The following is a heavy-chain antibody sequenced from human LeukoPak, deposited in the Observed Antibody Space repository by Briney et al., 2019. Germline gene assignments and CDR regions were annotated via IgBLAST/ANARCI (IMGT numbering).Heavy chain of an antibody. V-gene: IGHV3-9*01. J-gene: IGHJ6*02. D-gene: IGHD6-13*01. CDR1: GFTFSSYG. Sequence: PGGSLRLSCAASGFTFSSYGMHWVRQAPEKGLEWVSGISWNSGSIGYADSVKGRFIISRDNAKNSLYLQMNSLTAEDTAFYYCAKDIRDWAAGRKRPKYYYGMDVWGQGTTVTVSS. CDR2: ISWNSGSI. CDR3: AKDIRDWAAGRKRPKYYYGMDV.